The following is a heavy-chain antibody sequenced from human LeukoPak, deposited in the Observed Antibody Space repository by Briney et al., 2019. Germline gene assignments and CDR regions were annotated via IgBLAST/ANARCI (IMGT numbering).Heavy chain of an antibody. D-gene: IGHD6-19*01. Sequence: LTGGSLRLSCAASGFTFSSYAMSWVRQAPGKGLEWVSANSGSGDSTYYADSVKGRFTISRDNSRNTLYLQMNDLRAEDTVVYYCAKPCRSGLSPFDAFDIWGQGTMVTVSS. CDR3: AKPCRSGLSPFDAFDI. V-gene: IGHV3-23*01. J-gene: IGHJ3*02. CDR2: NSGSGDST. CDR1: GFTFSSYA.